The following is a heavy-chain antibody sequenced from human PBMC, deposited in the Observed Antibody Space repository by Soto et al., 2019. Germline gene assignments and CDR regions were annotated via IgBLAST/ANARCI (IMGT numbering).Heavy chain of an antibody. CDR2: INHSGST. J-gene: IGHJ6*03. D-gene: IGHD2-15*01. CDR3: VRRVGYCSGGSCYFSYMDV. V-gene: IGHV4-34*01. CDR1: GGSFSGYY. Sequence: QVQLQQWGAGLLKPSETLSLTCAVYGGSFSGYYWSWIRQPPGKGLEWIGEINHSGSTNYNPSLKSRVTISVDTSKNQFSLKLSSVTAADTAVYYCVRRVGYCSGGSCYFSYMDVWGKGTTVTVSS.